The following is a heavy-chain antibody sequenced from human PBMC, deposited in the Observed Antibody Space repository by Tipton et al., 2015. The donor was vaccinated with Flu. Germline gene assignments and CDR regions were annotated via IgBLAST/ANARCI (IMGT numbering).Heavy chain of an antibody. D-gene: IGHD3-22*01. J-gene: IGHJ3*02. CDR1: GGSVSSYY. CDR2: IYTSGST. Sequence: TLSLTCTVSGGSVSSYYWSWIRQPAGKGLEWIGRIYTSGSTNYNPSLKSRVTMSVDTSKNQFSLKLSSVTAADTAVYYCAGSLTYCYDSTAADAFDIWGQRTMVTVSS. V-gene: IGHV4-4*07. CDR3: AGSLTYCYDSTAADAFDI.